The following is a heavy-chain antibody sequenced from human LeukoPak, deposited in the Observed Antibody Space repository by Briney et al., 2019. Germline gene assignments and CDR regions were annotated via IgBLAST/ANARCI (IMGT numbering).Heavy chain of an antibody. CDR1: GFTFSSYS. CDR3: ARAPGESGSQTRNFDY. D-gene: IGHD1-26*01. Sequence: GGSLRLSCAASGFTFSSYSMNWVRQAPGKGLEWVSSISSSSSYIYYADSLKGRFTISRDNAKNSPYLQMNSLRAEDTAVYYCARAPGESGSQTRNFDYWGQGTLVTVSS. CDR2: ISSSSSYI. V-gene: IGHV3-21*01. J-gene: IGHJ4*02.